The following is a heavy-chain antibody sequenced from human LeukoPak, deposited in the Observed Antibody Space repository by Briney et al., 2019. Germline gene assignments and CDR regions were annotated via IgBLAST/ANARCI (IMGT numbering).Heavy chain of an antibody. V-gene: IGHV4-59*08. CDR2: IYYSGST. D-gene: IGHD3-9*01. Sequence: PSETLSLTCTVSGGSIGSYYWSWIRQPPGKGLEWIGYIYYSGSTNYNPSLKSRVTISVDTSKNQFSLKLSSVTAADTAVYFCARQQAYYDILTGHYYYGMDVWGQGTTVTVSS. J-gene: IGHJ6*02. CDR1: GGSIGSYY. CDR3: ARQQAYYDILTGHYYYGMDV.